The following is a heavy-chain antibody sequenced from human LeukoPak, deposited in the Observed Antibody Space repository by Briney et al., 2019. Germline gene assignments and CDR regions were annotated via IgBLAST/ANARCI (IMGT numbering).Heavy chain of an antibody. CDR3: AGGALDYDFWSGYYPD. J-gene: IGHJ4*02. D-gene: IGHD3-3*01. V-gene: IGHV4-39*07. CDR1: GGSISSSSYY. Sequence: PSETLSLTCTVSGGSISSSSYYWGWIRRPPGKGLEWIGEINHSGSTNYNPSLKSRVTISVDTSKNEVSLKLSSVGAADTAVYYCAGGALDYDFWSGYYPDWGQGTLVTVSS. CDR2: INHSGST.